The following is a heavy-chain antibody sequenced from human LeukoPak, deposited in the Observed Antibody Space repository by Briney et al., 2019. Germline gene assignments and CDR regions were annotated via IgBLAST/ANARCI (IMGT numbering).Heavy chain of an antibody. V-gene: IGHV3-30*18. J-gene: IGHJ4*02. CDR1: GFIFSTYG. Sequence: GRSLRLSCAASGFIFSTYGMHWVRQAPGKGLEWVAVISYDGSNKYYADSVKGRFTISRDNSKNTLYLQMNSLRAEDTAVYYCAKRRIMITFGGPSGLDCWGQGTLVTVSS. CDR2: ISYDGSNK. CDR3: AKRRIMITFGGPSGLDC. D-gene: IGHD3-16*01.